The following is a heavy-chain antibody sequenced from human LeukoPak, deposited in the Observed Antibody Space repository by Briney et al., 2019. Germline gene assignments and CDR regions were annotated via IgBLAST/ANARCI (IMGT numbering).Heavy chain of an antibody. V-gene: IGHV3-74*01. CDR2: INTDGSST. D-gene: IGHD5-18*01. CDR1: GFTFSSYW. CDR3: ATGSGLWSPDY. Sequence: GGSLRLSCAASGFTFSSYWMHWVRQAPGKGLVWVSRINTDGSSTSYADSVKGRFTISRDNAKNRLYVQMNSLRAEDTAVYYCATGSGLWSPDYWGQGTLVSVSS. J-gene: IGHJ4*02.